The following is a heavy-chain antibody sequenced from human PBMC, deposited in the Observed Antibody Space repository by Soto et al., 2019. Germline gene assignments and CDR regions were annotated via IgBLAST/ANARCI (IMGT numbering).Heavy chain of an antibody. CDR2: ISYDGSNK. CDR1: GFTFSSYG. Sequence: GGSLRLSCAASGFTFSSYGMHWVRQAPGKGLEWVAVISYDGSNKYYADSVKGRFTISRDNSKNTLYLQMNSLRAEDTAVYYCAKDRFGYSSSWYVLDYWGQGTLVTVSS. J-gene: IGHJ4*02. D-gene: IGHD6-13*01. CDR3: AKDRFGYSSSWYVLDY. V-gene: IGHV3-30*18.